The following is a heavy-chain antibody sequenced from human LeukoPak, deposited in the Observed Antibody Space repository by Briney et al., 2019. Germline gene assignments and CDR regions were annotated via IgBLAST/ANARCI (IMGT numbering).Heavy chain of an antibody. D-gene: IGHD3-10*01. Sequence: GGSLRLSCAASGFTFSSYDMHWVRQAPGKGLEWVSSISSSSSYIYYADSVKGRFTISRDNAKNSLYLQMNSLRAEDTAVYYCATNYGSGSYKNYYYYYYMDVWGKGTTVTISS. CDR3: ATNYGSGSYKNYYYYYYMDV. CDR2: ISSSSSYI. J-gene: IGHJ6*03. CDR1: GFTFSSYD. V-gene: IGHV3-21*01.